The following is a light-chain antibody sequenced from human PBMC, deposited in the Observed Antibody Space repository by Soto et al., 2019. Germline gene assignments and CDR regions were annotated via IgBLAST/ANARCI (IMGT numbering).Light chain of an antibody. Sequence: QSALTQPASVSGSPGQSITISCTGTSSDVGGYNFVSWYQQHPGKAPKLMIYDVSTRPSGVSNRFSGSKSGNTASLTISGLQADDDAAYYCSSYTSSSTPLVFGGGTKLTAL. J-gene: IGLJ2*01. CDR1: SSDVGGYNF. V-gene: IGLV2-14*03. CDR3: SSYTSSSTPLV. CDR2: DVS.